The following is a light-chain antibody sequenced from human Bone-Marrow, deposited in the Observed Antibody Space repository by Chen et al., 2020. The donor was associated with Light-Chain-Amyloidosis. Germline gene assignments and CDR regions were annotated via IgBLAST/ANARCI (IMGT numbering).Light chain of an antibody. CDR3: CAYTGSSTWV. CDR1: NSDVGNYNL. Sequence: QSALTPPPSVSGSPGQSLTLPCTASNSDVGNYNLVSWSQHHPGNAPKLIIYGDFKRPSGVSNRFSGSKSGNTASLTISGLQNEDEAHYHCCAYTGSSTWVFGGGTKLTVL. CDR2: GDF. V-gene: IGLV2-23*01. J-gene: IGLJ3*02.